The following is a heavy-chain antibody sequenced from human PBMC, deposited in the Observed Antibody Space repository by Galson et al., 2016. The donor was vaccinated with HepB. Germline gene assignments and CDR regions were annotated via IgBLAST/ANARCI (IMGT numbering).Heavy chain of an antibody. V-gene: IGHV3-15*01. Sequence: SLRLSCAASGFTFSNAGMTWVRQAPGEGLEWIGRIKRNDYGGTADYAAPVKGRFTISRDDSRNTLFLQMNSLKTEDTAVYYCNTDRSRGPYYAPYSDYWGQGTMVIVSS. CDR2: IKRNDYGGTA. J-gene: IGHJ4*02. CDR3: NTDRSRGPYYAPYSDY. CDR1: GFTFSNAG. D-gene: IGHD3-22*01.